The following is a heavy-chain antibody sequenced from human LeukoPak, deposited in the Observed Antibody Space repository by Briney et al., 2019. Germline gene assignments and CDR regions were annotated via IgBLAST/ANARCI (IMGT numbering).Heavy chain of an antibody. J-gene: IGHJ3*02. D-gene: IGHD3-3*01. Sequence: TSVKVSCKASGYTFTGYYMHWVRQAPGQGLEWMGWINPNSGGTNYAQKFQGRVTMTRDTSISTAYMELSRLRSDDTAVYYCASPTIFGVPDAFDIWGQGTMVTVSS. CDR1: GYTFTGYY. CDR2: INPNSGGT. V-gene: IGHV1-2*02. CDR3: ASPTIFGVPDAFDI.